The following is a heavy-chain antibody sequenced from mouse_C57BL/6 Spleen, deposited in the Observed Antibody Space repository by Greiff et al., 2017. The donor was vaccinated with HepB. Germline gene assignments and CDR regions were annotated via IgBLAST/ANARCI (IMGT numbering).Heavy chain of an antibody. CDR3: ARGNYYGSIYYFDY. V-gene: IGHV1-26*01. D-gene: IGHD1-1*01. CDR1: GYTFTDYY. Sequence: EVQLQQSGPELVKPGASVKISCKASGYTFTDYYMNWVKQSHGKSLEWIGDINPNNGGTSYNQKFKGKATLTVDKSSSTAYMELRSLTSEDSAVYYCARGNYYGSIYYFDYWGQGTTLTVSS. J-gene: IGHJ2*01. CDR2: INPNNGGT.